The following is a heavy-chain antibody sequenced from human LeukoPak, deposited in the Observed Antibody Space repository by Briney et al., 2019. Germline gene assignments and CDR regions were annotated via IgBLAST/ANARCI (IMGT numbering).Heavy chain of an antibody. J-gene: IGHJ4*02. V-gene: IGHV4-39*07. Sequence: PSETLSLTCTVSGGSISSSNYYWGWIRQPPGKGLEWIGYISYSGSTYYNPSLKSRVTISIDTSKNQFSLKLSSVTAADTAVYYRARDRHKLVDTVAGTLDYWGQGTLVTVSS. CDR2: ISYSGST. CDR3: ARDRHKLVDTVAGTLDY. D-gene: IGHD6-19*01. CDR1: GGSISSSNYY.